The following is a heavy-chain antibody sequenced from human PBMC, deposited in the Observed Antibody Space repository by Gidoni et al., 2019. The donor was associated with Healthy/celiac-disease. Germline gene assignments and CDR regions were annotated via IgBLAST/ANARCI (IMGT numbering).Heavy chain of an antibody. CDR2: ITGSGGST. J-gene: IGHJ6*02. CDR1: GCTFSHYA. D-gene: IGHD3-10*01. V-gene: IGHV3-23*01. CDR3: AKKAGSGSYQNMDV. Sequence: EVQLLESGGGLVQPGGSLRRSCAASGCTFSHYAMSWVLQAPGKGLEWASDITGSGGSTYYADSVKGRFTISRDNSKDTLYLQLNSLRAEDTAVYYCAKKAGSGSYQNMDVWGQGTTVTVSS.